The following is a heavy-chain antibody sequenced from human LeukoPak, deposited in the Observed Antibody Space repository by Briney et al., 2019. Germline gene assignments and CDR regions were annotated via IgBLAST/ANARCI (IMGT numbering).Heavy chain of an antibody. CDR2: IRSKAYGGTT. V-gene: IGHV3-49*03. Sequence: GGSLRLSCTASGFTFGDYAMSWFRQAPGGGLEWVGFIRSKAYGGTTEYAASVKGRFTISRDDSKSIAYLQMNSLKTEDTAVYYCGSNYYDSSGSPRYAFDIWGQGTMVTVSS. J-gene: IGHJ3*02. CDR3: GSNYYDSSGSPRYAFDI. D-gene: IGHD3-22*01. CDR1: GFTFGDYA.